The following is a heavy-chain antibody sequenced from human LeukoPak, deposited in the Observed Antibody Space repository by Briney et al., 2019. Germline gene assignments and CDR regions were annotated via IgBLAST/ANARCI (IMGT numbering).Heavy chain of an antibody. Sequence: ASVKVSCKASGGTFSSYAISWVRQAPGQGLEWMGGIIPIFGTANYAQKFQGRVTITTDESTSTAYMELSSLRSEDTAVYYCARDRVRRDGYKYFDYWGQGTLVTVSS. D-gene: IGHD5-24*01. CDR3: ARDRVRRDGYKYFDY. J-gene: IGHJ4*02. CDR2: IIPIFGTA. CDR1: GGTFSSYA. V-gene: IGHV1-69*05.